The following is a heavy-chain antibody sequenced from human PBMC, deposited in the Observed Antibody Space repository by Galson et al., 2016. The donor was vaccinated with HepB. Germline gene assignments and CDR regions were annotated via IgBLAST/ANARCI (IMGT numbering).Heavy chain of an antibody. V-gene: IGHV3-74*01. CDR2: ISCDGTNI. J-gene: IGHJ4*02. Sequence: SLRLSCAASGFTFSRYWMHWVRQVPGEGLVWVSRISCDGTNIVYADSVKGRFTISRDNAKNTLYLQMNSLIVEDTAVYYCGRDQTAAGPTTLDYWGQGTLVTVSS. CDR3: GRDQTAAGPTTLDY. CDR1: GFTFSRYW. D-gene: IGHD1-1*01.